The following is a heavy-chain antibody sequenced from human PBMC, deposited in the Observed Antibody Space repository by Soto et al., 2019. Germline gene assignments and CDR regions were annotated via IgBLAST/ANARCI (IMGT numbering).Heavy chain of an antibody. D-gene: IGHD3-9*01. CDR1: GFTFSNYA. CDR3: AKRPLTWYLGLDY. CDR2: INGDGGGNGGST. J-gene: IGHJ4*02. Sequence: EVQLLESGGGLVQPRGSLRLSCAASGFTFSNYAMTWVRQAPGKGLEWVSAINGDGGGNGGSTYYADSVKGRFTISRDNSRNTLYLHMNNLRVEDTAVYYCAKRPLTWYLGLDYWGQGALVTVSS. V-gene: IGHV3-23*01.